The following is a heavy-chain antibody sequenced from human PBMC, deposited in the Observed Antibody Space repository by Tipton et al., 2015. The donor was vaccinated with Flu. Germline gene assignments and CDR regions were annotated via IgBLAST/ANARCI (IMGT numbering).Heavy chain of an antibody. Sequence: TLSLTCTVSGASISGYYWSWIRQPPGKGLEWIGEINDSGSTNYNPSLKSRVTISVDTSKNPFSLKLSSVTAADTAVYYCARGLYGSGSYQWRYFDSWGQGTLVTVSS. CDR3: ARGLYGSGSYQWRYFDS. CDR1: GASISGYY. CDR2: INDSGST. D-gene: IGHD3-10*01. J-gene: IGHJ4*02. V-gene: IGHV4-34*01.